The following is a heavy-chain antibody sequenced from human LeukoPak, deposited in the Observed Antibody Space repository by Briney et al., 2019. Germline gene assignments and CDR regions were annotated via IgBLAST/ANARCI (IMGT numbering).Heavy chain of an antibody. CDR2: INPNTGGT. D-gene: IGHD3-22*01. V-gene: IGHV1-2*02. CDR3: ARRGDSSGPDY. Sequence: ASVKVSCKASGYTFTGYYIHWVRQAPGQGLEWMGWINPNTGGTNYAEKFQGRVTMTSDTSISTAYMDLSRLRSDDTAVYYCARRGDSSGPDYWGQGTLVTVSS. J-gene: IGHJ4*02. CDR1: GYTFTGYY.